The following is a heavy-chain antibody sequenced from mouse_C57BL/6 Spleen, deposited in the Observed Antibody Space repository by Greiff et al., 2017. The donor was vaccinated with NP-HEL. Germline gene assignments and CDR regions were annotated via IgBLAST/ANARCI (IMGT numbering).Heavy chain of an antibody. D-gene: IGHD1-1*01. Sequence: QVQLQQPGAELVKPGASVKLSCKASGYTFTSYWITWVKQRPGQGLEWIGDIYPGSGSTNYNEKFKSKGTLTVDTSSSTAYMQLSSLTSEDAAVYYCARENYNGSSYGDWGKGTTLTVSS. CDR2: IYPGSGST. CDR3: ARENYNGSSYGD. CDR1: GYTFTSYW. J-gene: IGHJ2*01. V-gene: IGHV1-55*01.